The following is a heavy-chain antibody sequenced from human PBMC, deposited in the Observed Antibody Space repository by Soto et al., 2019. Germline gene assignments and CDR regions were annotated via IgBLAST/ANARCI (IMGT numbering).Heavy chain of an antibody. CDR2: IYYSGST. Sequence: QLQLQESGPGLVKPSETLSLTCTVSGGSISSSSYYWGWIRQPPGKGLEWIGSIYYSGSTYYNPSLKRRVTISVDTSKNQSSLKRSSVPAAYTAVYYCASPKSNSSSSWYGSVWFDPWGQRTLVTVSS. J-gene: IGHJ5*02. CDR1: GGSISSSSYY. CDR3: ASPKSNSSSSWYGSVWFDP. D-gene: IGHD6-13*01. V-gene: IGHV4-39*01.